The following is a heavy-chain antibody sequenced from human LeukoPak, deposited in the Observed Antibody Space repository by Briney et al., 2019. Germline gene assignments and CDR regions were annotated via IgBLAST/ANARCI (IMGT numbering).Heavy chain of an antibody. CDR2: ISSSSRYI. CDR1: GFTFSSYS. D-gene: IGHD3-9*01. CDR3: ARGTTLRYFDWLLSTLDAFDI. Sequence: GGSLRLSCAASGFTFSSYSMNWVRQAPGKGLEWVSSISSSSRYIYYADSVKGRFTISRDNAKNSPYLQMNSLRAEDTAVYYCARGTTLRYFDWLLSTLDAFDIWGQGTMVTVSS. V-gene: IGHV3-21*01. J-gene: IGHJ3*02.